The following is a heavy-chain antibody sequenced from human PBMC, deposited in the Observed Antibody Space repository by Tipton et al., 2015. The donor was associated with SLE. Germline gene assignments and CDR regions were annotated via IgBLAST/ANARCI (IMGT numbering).Heavy chain of an antibody. V-gene: IGHV3-48*03. J-gene: IGHJ6*03. CDR2: ISSSGSTI. CDR3: ARDLIGYYYYYMDV. CDR1: RFTFSNSD. Sequence: SLRLSCVASRFTFSNSDMNWVRQAPGKGLEWISYISSSGSTIFYADSVKGRFTISRVNSKNSLYLQMNSLRAEDTAVYYCARDLIGYYYYYMDVWGKGTTVTVSS. D-gene: IGHD2-15*01.